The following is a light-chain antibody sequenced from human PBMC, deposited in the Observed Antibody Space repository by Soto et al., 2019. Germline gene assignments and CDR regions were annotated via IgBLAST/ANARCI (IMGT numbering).Light chain of an antibody. V-gene: IGLV1-44*01. CDR1: SSNIGSNT. CDR3: AAWDDSLNGYV. Sequence: QSVLTQPPSASGTPGQRVTISCSGSSSNIGSNTVNWYQQLPGTAPKLLIYSHNQRPSGVPDRFSGSKSGNSASLAISGLQSEDEADYYCAAWDDSLNGYVFGTGTKVTVL. J-gene: IGLJ1*01. CDR2: SHN.